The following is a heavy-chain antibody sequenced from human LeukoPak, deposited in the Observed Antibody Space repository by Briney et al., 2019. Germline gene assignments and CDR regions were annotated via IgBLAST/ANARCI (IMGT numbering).Heavy chain of an antibody. V-gene: IGHV3-11*01. CDR1: GLTFSDYY. CDR2: ISSSGTTI. D-gene: IGHD3-22*01. Sequence: PGGSLRLSCAASGLTFSDYYMSWIRQAPGKGLEWVSYISSSGTTIYYADSVKGRFTISRDNAKNSLYLQMDSLRAEDTAVYFCARWDSSGCLAYWGQGTLVTVSS. J-gene: IGHJ1*01. CDR3: ARWDSSGCLAY.